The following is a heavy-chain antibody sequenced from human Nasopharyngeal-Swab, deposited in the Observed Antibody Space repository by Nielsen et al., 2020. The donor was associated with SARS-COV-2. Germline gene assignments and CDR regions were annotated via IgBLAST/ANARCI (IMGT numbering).Heavy chain of an antibody. Sequence: VGSLRLSCAASGFTLNSHGMHCVRQAQGKGLAWVAVIAFHGSKKYYADSVKGRFTISRDRSKNTLYLQMNSLRAEDTAVYYCARDTSVDIVLLYYGMDVWGQGTTVTVSS. V-gene: IGHV3-30*03. J-gene: IGHJ6*02. CDR3: ARDTSVDIVLLYYGMDV. CDR2: IAFHGSKK. CDR1: GFTLNSHG. D-gene: IGHD5-12*01.